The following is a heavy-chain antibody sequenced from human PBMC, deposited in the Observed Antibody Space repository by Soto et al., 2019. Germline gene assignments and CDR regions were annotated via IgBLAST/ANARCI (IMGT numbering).Heavy chain of an antibody. CDR2: ISYDGSNK. D-gene: IGHD2-15*01. CDR1: GFTFSSYG. J-gene: IGHJ4*02. Sequence: PGGSLRLSCAASGFTFSSYGMHWVRQAPGKGLDWVAVISYDGSNKYYADSVKGRFTISRDNSKNTLYLQMNSLRAEDTAVYYCAKVLLHCSGGSCYSAPFDYWGQGTLVTVSS. V-gene: IGHV3-30*18. CDR3: AKVLLHCSGGSCYSAPFDY.